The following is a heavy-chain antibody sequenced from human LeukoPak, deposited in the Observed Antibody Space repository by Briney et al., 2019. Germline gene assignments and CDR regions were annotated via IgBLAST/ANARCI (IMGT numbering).Heavy chain of an antibody. D-gene: IGHD3-22*01. V-gene: IGHV1-69*02. CDR3: TYYYDSSGYYGGFDP. Sequence: SVKVSCKASGGTFSSYTISWVRQAPGQGLEWMGRLIPILGIANYAQKFQGRVTITADKSTSTAYMELSSLRSEDTAVYYCTYYYDSSGYYGGFDPWGQGTLVTVSS. CDR2: LIPILGIA. J-gene: IGHJ5*02. CDR1: GGTFSSYT.